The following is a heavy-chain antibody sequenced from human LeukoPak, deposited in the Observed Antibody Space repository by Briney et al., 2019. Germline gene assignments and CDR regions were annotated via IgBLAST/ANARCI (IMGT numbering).Heavy chain of an antibody. CDR3: ARGGLRYFDWLLGYFDY. Sequence: PGGSLRLSCAASGFTVSSNYMSWVRQAPGKGLEWVSVIYSGGSTYYADSVKGRFTISSDNSKNTLYLQMNSLRAEDTAVYYCARGGLRYFDWLLGYFDYWGQGTLVTVSS. V-gene: IGHV3-66*01. CDR2: IYSGGST. D-gene: IGHD3-9*01. J-gene: IGHJ4*02. CDR1: GFTVSSNY.